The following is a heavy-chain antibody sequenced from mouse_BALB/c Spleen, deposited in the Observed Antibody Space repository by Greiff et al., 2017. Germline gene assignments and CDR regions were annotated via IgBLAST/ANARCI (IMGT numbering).Heavy chain of an antibody. Sequence: EVQGVESGGDLVKPGGSLKLSCAASGFTFSSYGMSWVRQTPDKRLEWVATISSGGSYTYYPDSVKGRFTISRDNAKNTLYLQMSSLKSEDTAMYYCARDYGYLYAMDYWGQGTSVTVSS. V-gene: IGHV5-6*01. CDR3: ARDYGYLYAMDY. CDR1: GFTFSSYG. D-gene: IGHD2-2*01. J-gene: IGHJ4*01. CDR2: ISSGGSYT.